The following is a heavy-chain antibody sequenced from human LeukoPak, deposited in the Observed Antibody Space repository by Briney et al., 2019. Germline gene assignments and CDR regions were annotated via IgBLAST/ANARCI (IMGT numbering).Heavy chain of an antibody. Sequence: ASVKVSCKASGYTFISYAMNWVRQAPGQGLEWMGWISAYNGNTNYAQKLEGRVTMTTDTSTSTAYMELRSLRSDDTAVYYCARDEGEYSSSPDDYRGQGTLVTVSS. J-gene: IGHJ4*02. V-gene: IGHV1-18*01. CDR2: ISAYNGNT. CDR3: ARDEGEYSSSPDDY. D-gene: IGHD6-6*01. CDR1: GYTFISYA.